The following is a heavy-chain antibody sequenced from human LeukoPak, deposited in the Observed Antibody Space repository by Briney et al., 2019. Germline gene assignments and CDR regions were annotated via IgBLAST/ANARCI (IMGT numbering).Heavy chain of an antibody. Sequence: PGGPLSLSCAASGITFSHHGMDWVRQPPGKGLEWVAGLQYDGSIKFYLDSVKGRFTISRDNAKNSLYLQMNSLRAEDTAVYYCAREGYSGYEIEFDYWGQGTLVTVSS. CDR2: LQYDGSIK. V-gene: IGHV3-30*03. J-gene: IGHJ4*02. CDR1: GITFSHHG. D-gene: IGHD5-12*01. CDR3: AREGYSGYEIEFDY.